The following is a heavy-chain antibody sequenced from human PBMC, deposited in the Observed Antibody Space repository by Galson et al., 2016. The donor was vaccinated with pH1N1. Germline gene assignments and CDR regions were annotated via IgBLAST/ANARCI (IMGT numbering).Heavy chain of an antibody. J-gene: IGHJ3*01. CDR2: INPDNGYT. Sequence: SVKVSCKASGYTFNDYALYWLRQAPGQGLQWMGWINPDNGYTKSSEKFRDRLTITRDTSANNAYMELSSLRSEDTAMYYCGRDLDIRCYRATEAFDVWGQGTMVTVSS. CDR3: GRDLDIRCYRATEAFDV. V-gene: IGHV1-3*01. D-gene: IGHD1-26*01. CDR1: GYTFNDYA.